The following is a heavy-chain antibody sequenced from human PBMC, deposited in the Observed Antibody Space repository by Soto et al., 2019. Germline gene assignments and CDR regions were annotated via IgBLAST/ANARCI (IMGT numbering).Heavy chain of an antibody. CDR2: TFHRSEWYN. Sequence: LDWGTPGAGVNSNRADWNWIRKSPQRGLEWLGRTFHRSEWYNDNAESVASRITINPDTSKNPFSLQLDSVTPAEAAVYYCATGCANGSSWFDPWRQRTRVTIAS. CDR3: ATGCANGSSWFDP. V-gene: IGHV6-1*01. J-gene: IGHJ5*02. CDR1: GAGVNSNRAD. D-gene: IGHD2-15*01.